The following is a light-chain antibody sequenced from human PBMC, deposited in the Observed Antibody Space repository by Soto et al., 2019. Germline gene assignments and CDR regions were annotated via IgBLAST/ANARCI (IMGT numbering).Light chain of an antibody. CDR3: PQRYSTPPWT. Sequence: DIQMTQSPSSLSASVGDRVTITCRASQSISSYLNWYQQKPGKAPKLLIYAASSLQSGVPSRFSGRESGTDFTLTISSLQREDFATYYCPQRYSTPPWTFGQGTKVEIK. CDR1: QSISSY. V-gene: IGKV1-39*01. J-gene: IGKJ1*01. CDR2: AAS.